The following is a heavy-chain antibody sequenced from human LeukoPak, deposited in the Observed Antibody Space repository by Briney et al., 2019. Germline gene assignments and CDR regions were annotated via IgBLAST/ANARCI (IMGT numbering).Heavy chain of an antibody. V-gene: IGHV1-18*01. CDR1: GYTFTSYG. CDR3: ARESGDSTTPWAFDY. Sequence: GASVKVSCKASGYTFTSYGISWARQAPGQGLEWMGWISAYNGNTNYAQKLQGRVTMTTDTSTSTAYMELRSLRSDDTAVYYCARESGDSTTPWAFDYWGQGTLVTVSS. D-gene: IGHD2-21*02. CDR2: ISAYNGNT. J-gene: IGHJ4*02.